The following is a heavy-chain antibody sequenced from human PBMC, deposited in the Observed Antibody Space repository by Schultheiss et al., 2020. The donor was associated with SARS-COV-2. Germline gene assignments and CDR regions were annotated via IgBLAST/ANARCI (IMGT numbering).Heavy chain of an antibody. CDR2: ISSGGNYI. CDR3: ARDDPHIVVVTAIALVPDY. Sequence: GGSLRLSCAASGFTFSNYAMNWVRQAPGKGLEWVSSISSGGNYIYYADSVKGRFTVSRDNAKNSLYLQMNSLRAEDTAVYYCARDDPHIVVVTAIALVPDYWGQGTLVTVSS. CDR1: GFTFSNYA. D-gene: IGHD2-21*02. V-gene: IGHV3-21*01. J-gene: IGHJ4*02.